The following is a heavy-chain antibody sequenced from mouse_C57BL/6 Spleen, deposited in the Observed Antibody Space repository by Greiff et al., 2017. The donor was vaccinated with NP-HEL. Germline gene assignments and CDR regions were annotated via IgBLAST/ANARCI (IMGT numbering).Heavy chain of an antibody. CDR2: ISSGSSTI. J-gene: IGHJ2*01. Sequence: EVKLMESGGGLVKPGGSLKLSCAASGFTFSDYGMHWVRQAPEKGLEWVAYISSGSSTIYYADTVKGRFTISRDNAKNTLFLQMTSLRSEDTAMDYCARGSPPDFDYWGQGTTLTVSS. V-gene: IGHV5-17*01. D-gene: IGHD6-1*01. CDR1: GFTFSDYG. CDR3: ARGSPPDFDY.